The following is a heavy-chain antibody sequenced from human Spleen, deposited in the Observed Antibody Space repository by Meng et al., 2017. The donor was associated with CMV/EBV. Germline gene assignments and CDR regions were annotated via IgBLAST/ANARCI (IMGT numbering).Heavy chain of an antibody. D-gene: IGHD3-22*01. J-gene: IGHJ4*02. CDR1: GGSFSGYY. CDR3: ARVRDYYDSSGYYRLFDY. Sequence: RQQGGAGLLKPSETLSLTCAVYGGSFSGYYWSWIRQPPGKGLEWIGEINHSGSTNYNPSLKSRVTIAVDTSKNQFSLKLSSVTAADTAVYYCARVRDYYDSSGYYRLFDYWGQGTLVTASS. V-gene: IGHV4-34*01. CDR2: INHSGST.